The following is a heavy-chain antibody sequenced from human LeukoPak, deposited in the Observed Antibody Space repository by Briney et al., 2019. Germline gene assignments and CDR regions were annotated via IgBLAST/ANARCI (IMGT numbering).Heavy chain of an antibody. CDR1: GFTFGDYA. J-gene: IGHJ4*02. CDR2: IRSTANGYAT. Sequence: GGSLRLSCTASGFTFGDYAMSWVRQASGKGLEWVGRIRSTANGYATAYAASVKGRFTISRDDSKNTAYPQMDSLKTEDTAVYYCTGNYYGSGSYADFDYWGQGTLVTVSS. CDR3: TGNYYGSGSYADFDY. D-gene: IGHD3-10*01. V-gene: IGHV3-73*01.